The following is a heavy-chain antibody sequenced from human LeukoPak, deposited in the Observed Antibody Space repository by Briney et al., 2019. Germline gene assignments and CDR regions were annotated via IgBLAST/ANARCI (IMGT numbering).Heavy chain of an antibody. CDR2: ISGSGGST. Sequence: GSLRLSCAASGFTFSSYAMSWVRQAPGKGLEWVSAISGSGGSTYYADSVKGRFTISRDNSENTLYLQMNSLRAEDTAVYYCAKTMATITTFDYWGQGTLVTVSS. D-gene: IGHD5-24*01. CDR3: AKTMATITTFDY. CDR1: GFTFSSYA. J-gene: IGHJ4*02. V-gene: IGHV3-23*01.